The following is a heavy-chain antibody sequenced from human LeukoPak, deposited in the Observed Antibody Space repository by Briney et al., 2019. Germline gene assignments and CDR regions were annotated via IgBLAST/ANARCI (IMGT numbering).Heavy chain of an antibody. Sequence: PGGSLRLSCAASGFTFSSYAMSWVRQAPGKGLEGVSAISGSGGSTYYADSVKGRFTISRDNSKNTLYLQMNSLRAEDTAVYYCAKDRGANDAFDIWGQGTMVTVSS. D-gene: IGHD1-26*01. CDR3: AKDRGANDAFDI. CDR1: GFTFSSYA. J-gene: IGHJ3*02. V-gene: IGHV3-23*01. CDR2: ISGSGGST.